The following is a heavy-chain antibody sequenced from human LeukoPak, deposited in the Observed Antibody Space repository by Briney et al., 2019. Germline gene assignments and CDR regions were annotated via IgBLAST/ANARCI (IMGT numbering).Heavy chain of an antibody. CDR1: GYTFTSYY. Sequence: GASVKVSCKASGYTFTSYYMHWVRQAPGQGLEWMGWMNPYSGNTGYSQKFQGRVTMTRNTSISTAYMELSSLRYEDTAVYYCAKEAYYYDSSGYYLDAYFDYWGQGTLVTVSS. D-gene: IGHD3-22*01. CDR2: MNPYSGNT. CDR3: AKEAYYYDSSGYYLDAYFDY. J-gene: IGHJ4*02. V-gene: IGHV1-8*02.